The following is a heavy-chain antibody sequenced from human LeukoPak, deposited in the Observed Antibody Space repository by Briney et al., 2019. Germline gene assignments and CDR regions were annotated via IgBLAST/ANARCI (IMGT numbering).Heavy chain of an antibody. CDR3: AIHPTSMTRVTKGWFDP. Sequence: PSETLSLTCTVSGGSINSYYWSWIRQPPGKGLEWIGYIYYSGSTNYNPSLKSRVTISVDTSKNQFSLKPTSVTAADTAVYYCAIHPTSMTRVTKGWFDPWGQGTLVTVSS. CDR2: IYYSGST. D-gene: IGHD4-17*01. V-gene: IGHV4-59*01. CDR1: GGSINSYY. J-gene: IGHJ5*02.